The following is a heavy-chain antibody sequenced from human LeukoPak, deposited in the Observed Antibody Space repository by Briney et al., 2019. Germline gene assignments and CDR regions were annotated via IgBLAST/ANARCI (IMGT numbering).Heavy chain of an antibody. CDR1: GYTFTSYG. J-gene: IGHJ3*02. CDR2: ISAYNGNT. CDR3: ARSGAPNYGSGSYYNDDHDAFDI. D-gene: IGHD3-10*01. V-gene: IGHV1-18*01. Sequence: GAPVKVSCKASGYTFTSYGISWVRQAPGQGLEWMGWISAYNGNTNYAQKLQGRVTMTTDTSTSTAYMELRSLRSDDTAVYYCARSGAPNYGSGSYYNDDHDAFDIWGQGTMVTVSS.